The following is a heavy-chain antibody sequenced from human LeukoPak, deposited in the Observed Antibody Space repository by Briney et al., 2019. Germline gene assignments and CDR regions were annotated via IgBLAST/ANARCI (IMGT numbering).Heavy chain of an antibody. CDR2: INHSGST. V-gene: IGHV4-34*01. Sequence: SETLSLTCAVYGGSFSGYYWSWIRQPPGKGLEWIGEINHSGSTNYNPSLKSRVTISVDTSKNQFSLQLNSVTPEDTAVYYCARDRGPDPYSSGWGYWYFDLWGRGTLVTVSS. D-gene: IGHD6-19*01. CDR3: ARDRGPDPYSSGWGYWYFDL. CDR1: GGSFSGYY. J-gene: IGHJ2*01.